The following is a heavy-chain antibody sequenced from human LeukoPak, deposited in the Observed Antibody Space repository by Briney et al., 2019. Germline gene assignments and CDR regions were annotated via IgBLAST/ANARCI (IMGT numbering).Heavy chain of an antibody. CDR2: ISYDGSNK. J-gene: IGHJ4*02. V-gene: IGHV3-30*18. CDR1: GFTFSSYG. Sequence: PGRSLRLSCAASGFTFSSYGMHWVRQAPGKGLEWVAVISYDGSNKYYADSVKGRFTISRDNSKNTLYLQMNSLRAEDTAVYYCAKVYGGNSVEERGFDYWGQGTLVTVSS. CDR3: AKVYGGNSVEERGFDY. D-gene: IGHD4-23*01.